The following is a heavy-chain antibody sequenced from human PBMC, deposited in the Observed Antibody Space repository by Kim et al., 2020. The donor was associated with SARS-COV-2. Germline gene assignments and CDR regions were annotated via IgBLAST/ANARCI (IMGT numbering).Heavy chain of an antibody. V-gene: IGHV4-59*01. J-gene: IGHJ6*02. D-gene: IGHD6-13*01. Sequence: TSAPSLQSQVTISVDTSKNQFTLKLCSVTAADTAVYYCARDIAAVYGMDVWGQGTTVTVSS. CDR3: ARDIAAVYGMDV.